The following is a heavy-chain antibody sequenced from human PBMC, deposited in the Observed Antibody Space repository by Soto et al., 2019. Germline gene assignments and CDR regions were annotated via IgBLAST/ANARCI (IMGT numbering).Heavy chain of an antibody. CDR1: GYTFTGYY. CDR3: ARSPRFRGYGFDY. V-gene: IGHV1-2*02. J-gene: IGHJ4*02. CDR2: INPNSGGT. D-gene: IGHD5-18*01. Sequence: ASVKVSCKASGYTFTGYYMHWMRQAPGQGLEWMGWINPNSGGTNYAQKFQGRVTMTRDTSISTAYMELSRLRSDDTAVYYCARSPRFRGYGFDYWGQGTLVTVSS.